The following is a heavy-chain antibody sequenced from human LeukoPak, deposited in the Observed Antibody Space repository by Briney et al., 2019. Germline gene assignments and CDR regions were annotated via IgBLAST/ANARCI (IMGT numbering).Heavy chain of an antibody. CDR2: IVGSGSST. CDR3: AKRSAGNFDS. CDR1: GFTFSSYG. V-gene: IGHV3-23*01. Sequence: GGSLRLSCAASGFTFSSYGMHWVRQAPGKGLEWVSAIVGSGSSTSYTDSVKGRFTISRDNSKNTLYLQMSSLRAEDTAVYYCAKRSAGNFDSWGQGTLVTVSS. J-gene: IGHJ4*02.